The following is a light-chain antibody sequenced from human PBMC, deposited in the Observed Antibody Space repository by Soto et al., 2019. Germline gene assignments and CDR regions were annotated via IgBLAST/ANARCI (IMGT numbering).Light chain of an antibody. CDR1: SSDVGGYNY. J-gene: IGLJ3*02. V-gene: IGLV2-23*01. CDR2: EDN. Sequence: QSVLTQPASVSGSPGQSITISCTGTSSDVGGYNYVSWYQQHPGRAPKLMIFEDNKRPSGLSNRFSGSKSGNTASLTIAGLQAGDEADYYCCSYAGGNSWVFGGGTKLTVL. CDR3: CSYAGGNSWV.